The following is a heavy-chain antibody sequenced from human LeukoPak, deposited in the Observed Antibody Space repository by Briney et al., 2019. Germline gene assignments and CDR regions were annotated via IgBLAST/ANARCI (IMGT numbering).Heavy chain of an antibody. Sequence: PGGSLRLSCAASGFTFSSYAMSWVRQAPGKGLEWVSAISGSGGSTYYADSVKGRFTISRDNSKNTLYLQMNSLRAEDTAVYYRAKDPYSSSWYPYYFDYWGQGTLVTVSS. J-gene: IGHJ4*02. CDR2: ISGSGGST. D-gene: IGHD6-13*01. CDR3: AKDPYSSSWYPYYFDY. CDR1: GFTFSSYA. V-gene: IGHV3-23*01.